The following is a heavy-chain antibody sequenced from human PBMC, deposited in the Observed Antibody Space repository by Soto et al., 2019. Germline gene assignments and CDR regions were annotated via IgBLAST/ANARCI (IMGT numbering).Heavy chain of an antibody. CDR1: GYTFTNYD. Sequence: ASVKVSCKASGYTFTNYDINWVRQAPGQRLEWMGWINGYNGHTKYSQKFQGRVTMTTDTSASTAYMDLRSLRSDDTSVYYCAREGEMPYYYYGLDVWGQGTTVTVSS. D-gene: IGHD3-16*01. J-gene: IGHJ6*02. CDR3: AREGEMPYYYYGLDV. CDR2: INGYNGHT. V-gene: IGHV1-3*01.